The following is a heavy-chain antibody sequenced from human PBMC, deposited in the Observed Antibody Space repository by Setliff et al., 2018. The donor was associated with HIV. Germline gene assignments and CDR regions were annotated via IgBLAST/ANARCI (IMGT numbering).Heavy chain of an antibody. CDR2: IDTTGSTI. CDR3: AKDRSEITIFGVIISH. Sequence: SGGSLRLSCAASGFTFSDYYMSWIRQAPGKGLEWVSYIDTTGSTIYYADSVKGRFTISRDNSKNTLYLQMNSLRAEDTAVYYCAKDRSEITIFGVIISHWGQGSLVTVSS. J-gene: IGHJ4*02. D-gene: IGHD3-3*01. CDR1: GFTFSDYY. V-gene: IGHV3-11*04.